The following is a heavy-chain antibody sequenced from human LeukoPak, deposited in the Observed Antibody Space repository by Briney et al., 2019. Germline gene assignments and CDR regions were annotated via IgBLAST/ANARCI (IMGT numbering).Heavy chain of an antibody. CDR2: VYYSGST. D-gene: IGHD3-10*02. CDR1: PGSFTATPHY. J-gene: IGHJ4*02. Sequence: PSDTLSLTCSVSPGSFTATPHYWAWIRQSPGKGLEWIGSVYYSGSTSYSPSLKSRVSISVARSQNQFSLKLTSVTGADTAVYYCARNVTSGYFDYWGPGIVVTVSS. V-gene: IGHV4-39*01. CDR3: ARNVTSGYFDY.